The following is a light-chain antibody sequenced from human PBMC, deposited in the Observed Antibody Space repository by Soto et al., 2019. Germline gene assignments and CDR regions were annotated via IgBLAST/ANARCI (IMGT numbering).Light chain of an antibody. J-gene: IGLJ3*02. CDR3: QSHDSSLSGWV. CDR2: GNS. V-gene: IGLV1-40*01. CDR1: SSSIGAVYD. Sequence: QSVLTQPPSVSGAPGQRVTISCTGSSSSIGAVYDVHWYQQLPGTAPKLLIYGNSNRPSGVPDRFSGSKSGTSASLAITGLQAEDEADYYCQSHDSSLSGWVFGGGTKVTVL.